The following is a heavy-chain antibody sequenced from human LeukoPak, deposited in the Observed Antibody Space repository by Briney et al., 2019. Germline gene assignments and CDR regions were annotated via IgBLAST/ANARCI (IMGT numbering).Heavy chain of an antibody. V-gene: IGHV3-11*01. CDR1: GFTFSDYY. Sequence: GGSLRLSCAASGFTFSDYYISWIRQAPGKGLEWVSYISSGGSTVHYADSVKGRFTISRDNAKKSLYLQMSSLRAKDTAVYYCARESDYGYYYYIDVWGKGTAVTVSS. CDR2: ISSGGSTV. J-gene: IGHJ6*03. D-gene: IGHD4-17*01. CDR3: ARESDYGYYYYIDV.